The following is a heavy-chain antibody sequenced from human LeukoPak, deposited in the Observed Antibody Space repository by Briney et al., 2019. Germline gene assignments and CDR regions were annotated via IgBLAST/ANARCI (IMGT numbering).Heavy chain of an antibody. V-gene: IGHV4-31*03. J-gene: IGHJ4*02. Sequence: PSQTLSLTCTVSGGSISSGGYYWSWIRQHPGKGLEWIGYIYYSGSTYYNPSLKSRVTISVDTSKNQFSLKLSSVTAADTAVYYCARGKTTVTTSTLTIDYWGQGTLVTVSS. CDR2: IYYSGST. CDR1: GGSISSGGYY. CDR3: ARGKTTVTTSTLTIDY. D-gene: IGHD4-17*01.